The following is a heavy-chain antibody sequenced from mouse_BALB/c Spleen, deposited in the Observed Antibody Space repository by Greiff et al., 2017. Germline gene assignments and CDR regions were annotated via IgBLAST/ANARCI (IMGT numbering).Heavy chain of an antibody. J-gene: IGHJ4*01. V-gene: IGHV10-1*02. Sequence: EVNVVESGGGLVQPKGSLKLSCAASGFTFNTYAMNWVRQAPGKGLEWVARIRSKSNNYATYYADSVKDRFTISRDDSQSMLYLQMNNLKTEDTAMYYCVRHNNAMDDWGRGTSVAVSS. CDR1: GFTFNTYA. CDR2: IRSKSNNYAT. CDR3: VRHNNAMDD.